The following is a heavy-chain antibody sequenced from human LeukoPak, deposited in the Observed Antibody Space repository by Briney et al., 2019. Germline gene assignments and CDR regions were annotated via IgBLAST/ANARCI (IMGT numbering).Heavy chain of an antibody. J-gene: IGHJ4*02. D-gene: IGHD3-10*01. Sequence: GGSLRLSWAGSGXTFSSRAVSWVRQLPGKGLEWVSTIDNSGGTTYYADSVKGRFTISRDNSKNTLYLHMNSLRAEDTAIYYCANRGPFYFDSWGQGTLVTVSS. CDR2: IDNSGGTT. V-gene: IGHV3-23*01. CDR3: ANRGPFYFDS. CDR1: GXTFSSRA.